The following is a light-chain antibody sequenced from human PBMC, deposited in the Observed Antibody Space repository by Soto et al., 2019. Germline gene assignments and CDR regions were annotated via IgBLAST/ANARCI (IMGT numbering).Light chain of an antibody. Sequence: EIVLTQSPGTLSLSPGERATISCRASQSVSSSYLAWYQQKPGQAPRPLIYGASSRATGIPDRFSGSGSGTDFTLTISRLEPEDFAVYYCQQYGSSPPITFGQGTRLEIK. J-gene: IGKJ5*01. CDR3: QQYGSSPPIT. CDR2: GAS. CDR1: QSVSSSY. V-gene: IGKV3-20*01.